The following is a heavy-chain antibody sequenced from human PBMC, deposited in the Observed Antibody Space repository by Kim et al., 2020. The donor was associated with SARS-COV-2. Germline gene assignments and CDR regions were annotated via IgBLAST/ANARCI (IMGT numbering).Heavy chain of an antibody. V-gene: IGHV4-4*09. Sequence: NYTPSLRSRVTNSVEQSRNQFSLKLSSVTAADTAVYYCAGTARGANFDYWGRGALVTVSS. CDR3: AGTARGANFDY. J-gene: IGHJ4*02. D-gene: IGHD1-26*01.